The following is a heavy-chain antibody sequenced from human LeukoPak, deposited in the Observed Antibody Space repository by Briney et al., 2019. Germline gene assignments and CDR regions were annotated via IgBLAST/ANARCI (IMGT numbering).Heavy chain of an antibody. V-gene: IGHV3-23*01. D-gene: IGHD6-19*01. CDR1: GFTFSTYA. J-gene: IGHJ4*02. CDR2: IISAGNT. CDR3: AKTRATSDWNFIDY. Sequence: GGSLRLSCTASGFTFSTYAMSWVRQAPGKGLEWVSGIISAGNTYYADSVKGRFTISRDNTKSALYLQMNSLRAEDTAVYYCAKTRATSDWNFIDYWGQGTLVTVSS.